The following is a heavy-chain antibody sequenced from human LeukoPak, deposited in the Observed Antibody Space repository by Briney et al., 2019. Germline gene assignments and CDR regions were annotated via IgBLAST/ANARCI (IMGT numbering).Heavy chain of an antibody. CDR1: GFTFSDYY. Sequence: GGSLRLSCAASGFTFSDYYMNWIRQAPGKGLEWVAFIRYDGSNKYYADSVKGRFTISRDNSKNTLYLQMNSLRAGDTAVYYCAKDLEGATRYYFDYWGQETLVTVSS. J-gene: IGHJ4*02. CDR3: AKDLEGATRYYFDY. D-gene: IGHD1-26*01. CDR2: IRYDGSNK. V-gene: IGHV3-30*02.